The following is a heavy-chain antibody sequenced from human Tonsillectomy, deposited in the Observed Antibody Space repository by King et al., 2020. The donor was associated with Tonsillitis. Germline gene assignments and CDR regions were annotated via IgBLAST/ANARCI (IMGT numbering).Heavy chain of an antibody. V-gene: IGHV4-31*03. D-gene: IGHD4-17*01. CDR1: GDSLTSVGYF. CDR2: IYHSGPT. CDR3: ARNRDYGDYVDF. J-gene: IGHJ4*02. Sequence: VQLQESGPGLVRPSQTLSLICSVSGDSLTSVGYFWSWIRQHPDKGLEWIGSIYHSGPTYHTPSLSRRLFMSVATAKHQFSLRLTSVTAADTAVYYCARNRDYGDYVDFWGQGTLVAVSS.